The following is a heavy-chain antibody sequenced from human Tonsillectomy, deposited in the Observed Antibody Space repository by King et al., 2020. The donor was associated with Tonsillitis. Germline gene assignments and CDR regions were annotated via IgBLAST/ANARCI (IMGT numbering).Heavy chain of an antibody. J-gene: IGHJ4*02. CDR3: ARAVVPTAIIPWDY. D-gene: IGHD2-21*02. V-gene: IGHV3-7*04. Sequence: VQLVESGGGLVQPGGSLRLSCAASGFTFSNYWMTWVRQAPGKGLEWVANIKQDGSDKYYVDSVKGRFTISRDSAKNSLYLQMTSLRPEDTAVYYCARAVVPTAIIPWDYWGQGTLVTVSS. CDR2: IKQDGSDK. CDR1: GFTFSNYW.